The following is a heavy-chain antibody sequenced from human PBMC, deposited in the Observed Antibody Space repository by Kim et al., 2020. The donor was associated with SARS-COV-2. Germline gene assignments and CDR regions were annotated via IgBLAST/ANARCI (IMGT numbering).Heavy chain of an antibody. D-gene: IGHD3-22*01. V-gene: IGHV4-61*01. CDR2: IFYSGST. CDR3: ARVASNDGGGYYSPYLDY. Sequence: SETLSLTCTVSGGSVSSGSHFWSWIRQPPGKGLEWIGYIFYSGSTTYKSSLKSRVTISVDTSKNQFSLKLSSVTAADTAVYCCARVASNDGGGYYSPYLDYWGQGILVTVSS. J-gene: IGHJ4*02. CDR1: GGSVSSGSHF.